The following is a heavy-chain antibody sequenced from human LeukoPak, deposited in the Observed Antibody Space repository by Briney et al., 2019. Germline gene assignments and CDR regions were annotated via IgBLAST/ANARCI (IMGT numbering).Heavy chain of an antibody. J-gene: IGHJ4*02. CDR3: AKDIRSSGWSKYSDY. CDR2: ISGSGGST. D-gene: IGHD6-19*01. V-gene: IGHV3-23*01. CDR1: GFTFSSYA. Sequence: PGGSLRLSCAASGFTFSSYAMSWVRQAPGKGLEWVSTISGSGGSTYYADSVKGRFTISRDNSKNTLYLQMNSLRAEDTAVYYFAKDIRSSGWSKYSDYWGQGTLVTVSS.